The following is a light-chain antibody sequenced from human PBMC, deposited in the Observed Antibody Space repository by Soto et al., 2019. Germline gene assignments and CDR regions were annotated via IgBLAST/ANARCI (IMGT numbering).Light chain of an antibody. Sequence: DIPLTQSPSFLSASVGDRVTITCRASQGIRSYLACYQQRPGKAPELLIYGASTLRPGGASRFSGSGSGTEFTLTISSLQPEDFATYFCQQLNTFPPFFTFGPGTKVDIK. J-gene: IGKJ3*01. CDR2: GAS. CDR3: QQLNTFPPFFT. CDR1: QGIRSY. V-gene: IGKV1-9*01.